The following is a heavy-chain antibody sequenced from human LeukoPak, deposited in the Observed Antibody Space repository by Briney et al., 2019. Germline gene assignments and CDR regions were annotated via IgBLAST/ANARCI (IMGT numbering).Heavy chain of an antibody. V-gene: IGHV4-39*01. J-gene: IGHJ4*02. Sequence: SETLSLTCTVSGGSISGSSYYWAWIRQPPGKGLEWIGSGFYSGSAYYNPSLKSRVTISVDTSKNQFSLNLSSLTAADTAVYYCARGVVGPTAYYFDYWGQGTLVTVSS. CDR3: ARGVVGPTAYYFDY. D-gene: IGHD1-26*01. CDR1: GGSISGSSYY. CDR2: GFYSGSA.